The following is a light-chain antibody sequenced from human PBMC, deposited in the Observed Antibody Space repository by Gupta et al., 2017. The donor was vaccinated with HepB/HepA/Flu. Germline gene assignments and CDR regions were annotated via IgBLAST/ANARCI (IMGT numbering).Light chain of an antibody. CDR3: SSYTSSRTLV. CDR1: SSDIDSYNY. V-gene: IGLV2-14*01. J-gene: IGLJ2*01. CDR2: DVS. Sequence: SALTQPASVSGSPGQSITISCIGTSSDIDSYNYVSWYQQHPGKAPNLMIYDVSDRPAGVSDRFSGSKSGNTASLTISGLQAEDEADYYCSSYTSSRTLVFGGGTKLTVL.